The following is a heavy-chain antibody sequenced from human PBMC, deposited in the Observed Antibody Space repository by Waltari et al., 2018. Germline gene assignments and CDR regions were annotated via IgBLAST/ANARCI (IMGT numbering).Heavy chain of an antibody. V-gene: IGHV4-61*02. CDR2: IYTSGST. CDR3: ARGVKGYYYGSGSYYNVDGMDV. Sequence: QVQLQESGPGLVKPSQTPSLTCTVSGGSISSGSYYWRWIRQPAGKGLEWIGRIYTSGSTNYNPSLKSRVTISVDTSKNQFSLKLSSVTAADTAVYYCARGVKGYYYGSGSYYNVDGMDVWGQGTTVTVSS. D-gene: IGHD3-10*01. J-gene: IGHJ6*02. CDR1: GGSISSGSYY.